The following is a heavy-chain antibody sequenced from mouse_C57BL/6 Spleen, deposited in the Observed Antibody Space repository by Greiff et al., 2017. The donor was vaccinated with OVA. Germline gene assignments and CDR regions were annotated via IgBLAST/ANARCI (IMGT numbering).Heavy chain of an antibody. Sequence: VQLQQPGAELVMPGASVKLSCKASGYTFTSYWMHWVKQRPGQGLEWIGEIDPSDSYTNYNQKFKGKSTLTVDKSSSTAYMQLSSLTSEDSAVYYCARTGSSYFDDWGQGTTLTVSS. CDR2: IDPSDSYT. CDR3: ARTGSSYFDD. V-gene: IGHV1-69*01. CDR1: GYTFTSYW. J-gene: IGHJ2*01. D-gene: IGHD1-1*01.